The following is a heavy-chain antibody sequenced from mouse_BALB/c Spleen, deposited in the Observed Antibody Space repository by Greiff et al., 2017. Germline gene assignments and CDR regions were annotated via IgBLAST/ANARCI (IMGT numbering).Heavy chain of an antibody. CDR2: ISSGSSTI. Sequence: EVQLVESGGGLVQPGESRKLSCAASGFTFSSFGMHWVRQAPEKGLEWVAYISSGSSTIYYADTVKGRFTISRDNPKNTLFLQMTSLRSEDTAMYYCARSQYGNYVLDDGGQGTTLTVSS. CDR1: GFTFSSFG. D-gene: IGHD2-10*02. V-gene: IGHV5-17*02. CDR3: ARSQYGNYVLDD. J-gene: IGHJ2*01.